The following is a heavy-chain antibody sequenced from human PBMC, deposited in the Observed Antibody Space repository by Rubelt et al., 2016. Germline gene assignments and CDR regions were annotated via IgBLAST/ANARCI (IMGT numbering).Heavy chain of an antibody. V-gene: IGHV1-3*01. Sequence: QVQLVQSGAEVKKPGASVKVSCKASGYTFTSNPMHWVRQAPGQRLEWMGWINAGNGNTKYSQRLQCRVTITTDTSATTAYMELSSLRSEDTAVYYCARGAFDYWGQGTLVTVSS. CDR3: ARGAFDY. J-gene: IGHJ4*02. CDR2: INAGNGNT. CDR1: GYTFTSNP.